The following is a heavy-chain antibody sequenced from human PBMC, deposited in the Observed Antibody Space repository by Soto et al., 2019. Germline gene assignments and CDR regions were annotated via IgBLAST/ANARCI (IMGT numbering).Heavy chain of an antibody. CDR3: ARGPYYYGSGSYYNAEFVYFDY. D-gene: IGHD3-10*01. J-gene: IGHJ4*02. CDR1: GGSFSGYY. V-gene: IGHV4-34*01. Sequence: QVQLQQWGAGLLKPSETLSLTCAVYGGSFSGYYWSWIRQPPGKGLEWIGEINHSGSTNYNPSLKSRVTISVDTSKNQFSLKLSSVTAADTDVYYCARGPYYYGSGSYYNAEFVYFDYWGQGTLVTVSS. CDR2: INHSGST.